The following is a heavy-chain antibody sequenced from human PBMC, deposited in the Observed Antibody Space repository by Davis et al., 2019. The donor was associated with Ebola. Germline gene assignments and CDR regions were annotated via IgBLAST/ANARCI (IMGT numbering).Heavy chain of an antibody. CDR1: GFTFSSYA. Sequence: GESLKISCAASGFTFSSYAMHWVRQAPGKGLEWVAVISYDGSNKYYADSVKGRFTISRDNSKNTLYLQMNSLRAEDTAVYYCARDTQAYYDFWSGPFDPWGQGTLVTVSS. D-gene: IGHD3-3*01. CDR2: ISYDGSNK. J-gene: IGHJ5*02. CDR3: ARDTQAYYDFWSGPFDP. V-gene: IGHV3-30-3*01.